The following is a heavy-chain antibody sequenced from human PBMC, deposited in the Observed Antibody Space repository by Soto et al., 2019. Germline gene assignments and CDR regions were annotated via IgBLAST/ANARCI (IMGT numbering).Heavy chain of an antibody. CDR2: IVVGSGNT. V-gene: IGHV1-58*01. J-gene: IGHJ6*02. CDR1: GFTFTSSA. Sequence: QMQLVQSGPEVKKPGTSVKVSCKASGFTFTSSAVQWVRQARGQRLEWIGWIVVGSGNTNYAQKFPERVTITRDMSTSTAYMELSSLRSEDTAVYYCAAESSYYYFGMDVWGQGTTVTVSS. CDR3: AAESSYYYFGMDV.